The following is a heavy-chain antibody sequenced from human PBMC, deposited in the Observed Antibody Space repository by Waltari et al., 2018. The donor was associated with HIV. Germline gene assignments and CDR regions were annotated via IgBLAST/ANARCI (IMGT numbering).Heavy chain of an antibody. D-gene: IGHD3-3*01. J-gene: IGHJ4*02. CDR2: IRSKAYGGTT. V-gene: IGHV3-49*03. CDR1: GFTFGDYV. CDR3: TRDGLYYDFWSGYPGY. Sequence: EVQLVESGGGLVQPGRSLRLFCTASGFTFGDYVMSWFRQAPVKGLEWVGFIRSKAYGGTTEYAASVKGRFTISRDDSKSIAYLQMNSLKTEDTAVYYCTRDGLYYDFWSGYPGYWGQGTLVTVSS.